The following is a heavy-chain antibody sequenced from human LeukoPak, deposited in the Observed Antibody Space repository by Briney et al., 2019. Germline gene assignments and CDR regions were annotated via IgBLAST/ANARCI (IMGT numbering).Heavy chain of an antibody. CDR1: GGSISNGSYY. CDR3: ARDQDYDFWTGFNWFDP. J-gene: IGHJ5*02. Sequence: PSETLSLTCTVSGGSISNGSYYWSWIRQPAGKGLEWIGRISSSGNPDYHPSLKSRVTISIDTSKNQFSLKLTSVTAADTAVYYCARDQDYDFWTGFNWFDPWGQGTLVTVSS. D-gene: IGHD3-3*01. V-gene: IGHV4-61*02. CDR2: ISSSGNP.